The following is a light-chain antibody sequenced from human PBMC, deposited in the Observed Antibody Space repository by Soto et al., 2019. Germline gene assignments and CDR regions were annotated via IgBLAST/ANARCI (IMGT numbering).Light chain of an antibody. V-gene: IGKV3-11*01. CDR3: QLRSNWPPWT. CDR2: DAS. CDR1: QSVSSY. Sequence: EIVLTQSPATLSLSPGERATLSCRASQSVSSYLAWYQQKPGQAPRLLIYDASNRATGIPARFSGSGSGTDFTLTISSLEPEDFADYYCQLRSNWPPWTFGQGTKMEIK. J-gene: IGKJ1*01.